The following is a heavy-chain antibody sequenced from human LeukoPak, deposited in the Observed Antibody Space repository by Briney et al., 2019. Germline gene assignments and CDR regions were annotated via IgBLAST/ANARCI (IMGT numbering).Heavy chain of an antibody. J-gene: IGHJ4*02. CDR3: AREAGVPPTTQQWPTSVDC. CDR1: GFTFSSYW. Sequence: PGGSLRLSCAASGFTFSSYWMSWVSQPPGKGLEWVANIKQDGSEKYYVDSVKGRFTISRDNAKNSLYLQLNSLRAEDTAVYYCAREAGVPPTTQQWPTSVDCWGQGTLVTVSS. CDR2: IKQDGSEK. V-gene: IGHV3-7*05. D-gene: IGHD5-18*01.